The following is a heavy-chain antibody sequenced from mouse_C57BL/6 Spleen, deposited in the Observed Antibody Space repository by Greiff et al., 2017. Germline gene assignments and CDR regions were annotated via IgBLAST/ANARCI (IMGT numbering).Heavy chain of an antibody. CDR2: IWSGGST. D-gene: IGHD2-1*01. CDR3: ASHGNAGSCYFGY. V-gene: IGHV2-2*01. J-gene: IGHJ2*01. Sequence: VKLQESGPGLVQPSQSLSITCTVSGFSLTSYGVHWVRPSPGKGLEWLGVIWSGGSTDYTAAFISRLSISKDNSKSQVFFTMNRLQADDTAIYYWASHGNAGSCYFGYWGQGTTLTVSS. CDR1: GFSLTSYG.